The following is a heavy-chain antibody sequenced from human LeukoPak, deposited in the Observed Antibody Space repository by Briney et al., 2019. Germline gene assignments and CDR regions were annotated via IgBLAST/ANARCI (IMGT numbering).Heavy chain of an antibody. V-gene: IGHV3-74*01. CDR3: AKGGFGELLISSGFDY. J-gene: IGHJ4*02. CDR2: INTDGSST. Sequence: PGGSLRLSCAASGFTFSSYWMHWVRQAPGKGLVWVSRINTDGSSTSYADSVKGRFTISRDNAKNSLYLQMNSLRAEDTALYYCAKGGFGELLISSGFDYWGQGTLVTVSS. D-gene: IGHD3-10*01. CDR1: GFTFSSYW.